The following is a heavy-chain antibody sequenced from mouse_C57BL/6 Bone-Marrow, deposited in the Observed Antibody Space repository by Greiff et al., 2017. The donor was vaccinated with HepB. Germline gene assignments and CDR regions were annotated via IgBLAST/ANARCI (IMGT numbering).Heavy chain of an antibody. CDR1: GYTFTTYP. CDR2: FHPYNDDT. J-gene: IGHJ3*01. V-gene: IGHV1-47*01. Sequence: VQLVESGAELVKPGASVKMSCKASGYTFTTYPIEWMKQNHGKSLEWIGNFHPYNDDTKYNEKFKGKATLTVEKSSSTVYLELSRLTSDDSAVYYCARGDDGYQALFAYWGQGTLVTVSA. CDR3: ARGDDGYQALFAY. D-gene: IGHD2-3*01.